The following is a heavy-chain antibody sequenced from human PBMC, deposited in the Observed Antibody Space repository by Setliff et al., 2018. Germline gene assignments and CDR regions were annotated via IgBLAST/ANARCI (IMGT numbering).Heavy chain of an antibody. CDR1: GGSISSSSHY. Sequence: PSETLSLTCTVSGGSISSSSHYWGWIRQPPGKGLEWIGSIYYSGSTYYNPSLKSRVTISVDTSKNQFSLKLSSVTAADTAVYYCARSPNWNYEGAWDYWGQGTLVT. CDR3: ARSPNWNYEGAWDY. J-gene: IGHJ4*02. CDR2: IYYSGST. D-gene: IGHD1-7*01. V-gene: IGHV4-39*01.